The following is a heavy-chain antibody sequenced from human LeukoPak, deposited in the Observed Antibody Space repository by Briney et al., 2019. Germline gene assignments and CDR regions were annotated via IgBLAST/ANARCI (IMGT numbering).Heavy chain of an antibody. CDR1: GFTFSSYE. CDR3: ARAPVGATGDAFDI. CDR2: ISSSGSTI. D-gene: IGHD1-26*01. V-gene: IGHV3-48*03. J-gene: IGHJ3*02. Sequence: GGSLRLSCAASGFTFSSYEMSWVRQAPGKGLEWVSYISSSGSTIYYADSVKGRFTISRDNAKNSLYLQMNSLRAEDTAVYYCARAPVGATGDAFDIWGQGTMVSVSS.